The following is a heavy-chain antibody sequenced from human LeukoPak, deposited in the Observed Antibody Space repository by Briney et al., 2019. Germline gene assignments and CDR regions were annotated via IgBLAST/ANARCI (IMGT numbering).Heavy chain of an antibody. D-gene: IGHD2-2*01. V-gene: IGHV4-39*01. Sequence: SETLSLTCTVSGGSISSSSYYWGWIRQPPGKGLEWIGSIDYSGSTYYNPSLKSRVTISVDTSRNQLSLKLSSVTAADTAVYYCARHRCSSTSCPIDYWGQRTLVTVSS. CDR3: ARHRCSSTSCPIDY. CDR2: IDYSGST. CDR1: GGSISSSSYY. J-gene: IGHJ4*02.